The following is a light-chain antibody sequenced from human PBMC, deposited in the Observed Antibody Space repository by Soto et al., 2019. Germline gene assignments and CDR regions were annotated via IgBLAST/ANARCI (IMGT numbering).Light chain of an antibody. CDR2: AAS. CDR3: QQGFSTPRT. Sequence: DIQMTQSPSSLSASVGDRVTITCRASQTINNYVNWYQQKPGTAPKVLIYAASRLQSGVPSRFSGSGFGTDFTLTITGLQPEDFAVYFCQQGFSTPRTFGQGTKVEVK. CDR1: QTINNY. V-gene: IGKV1-39*01. J-gene: IGKJ1*01.